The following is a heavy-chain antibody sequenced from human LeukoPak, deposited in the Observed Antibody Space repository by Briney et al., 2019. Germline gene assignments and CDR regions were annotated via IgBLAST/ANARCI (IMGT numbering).Heavy chain of an antibody. Sequence: ASVKVSCKASGYTFTSYGISWVRQAPGQGLEWMGWISAYNGNTNYAQKLQGRVTMTTDTSTSTAYMELRSLRSDDTAVYYCARGANWNYLSYYYYYMDVWGKGTTVTVSS. J-gene: IGHJ6*03. V-gene: IGHV1-18*01. CDR3: ARGANWNYLSYYYYYMDV. CDR1: GYTFTSYG. CDR2: ISAYNGNT. D-gene: IGHD1-7*01.